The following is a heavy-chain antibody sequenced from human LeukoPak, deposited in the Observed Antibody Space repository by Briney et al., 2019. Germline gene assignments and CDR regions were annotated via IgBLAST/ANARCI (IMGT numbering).Heavy chain of an antibody. D-gene: IGHD5-18*01. J-gene: IGHJ3*02. CDR3: ARRELPGCSYGLRTFNI. Sequence: PGGSLRLSCAASGFTVSSNYMSWVRQAPGKGLEWVSVIYSGGIYNDGTTNYGDSVKGRFTISRDNSKNTLYLQMNSLRAEDTAVYYCARRELPGCSYGLRTFNIWGQGTTVTVSS. CDR1: GFTVSSNY. CDR2: IYSGGIYNDGTT. V-gene: IGHV3-66*04.